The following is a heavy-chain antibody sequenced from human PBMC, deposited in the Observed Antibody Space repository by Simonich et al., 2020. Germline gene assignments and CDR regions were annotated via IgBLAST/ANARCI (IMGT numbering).Heavy chain of an antibody. CDR2: ISGYNGNT. D-gene: IGHD2-15*01. V-gene: IGHV1-18*01. Sequence: QVQLVQSGAEVKKPGASVKVSCKASGYTFTSYGISWVRQAPGQGLEWMEGISGYNGNTNDAQKRQGRVTMTTDTSTSTAYMELRSLRSDDSAVYYCARASRGTWWYYYFDYWGQGTLVTVSS. CDR1: GYTFTSYG. J-gene: IGHJ4*02. CDR3: ARASRGTWWYYYFDY.